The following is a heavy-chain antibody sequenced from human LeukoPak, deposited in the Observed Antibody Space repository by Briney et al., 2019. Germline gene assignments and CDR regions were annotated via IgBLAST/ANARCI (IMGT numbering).Heavy chain of an antibody. CDR1: GGTFSSYA. J-gene: IGHJ6*03. Sequence: SVKVSCKASGGTFSSYAISWVRQAPGQGLEWMGGIIPIFGTANYAQKFQGRVTITADESTSTAYMELSSLRSEDTAVYYCASEGYCSSTSCYNGRYYYMDVWGKGTTVTVSS. CDR3: ASEGYCSSTSCYNGRYYYMDV. V-gene: IGHV1-69*13. CDR2: IIPIFGTA. D-gene: IGHD2-2*02.